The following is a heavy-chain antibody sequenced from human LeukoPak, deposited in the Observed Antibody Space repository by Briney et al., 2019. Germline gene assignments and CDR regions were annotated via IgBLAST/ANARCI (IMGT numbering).Heavy chain of an antibody. J-gene: IGHJ4*02. CDR3: AHSWRSQGCNGGSCYEFHY. V-gene: IGHV2-5*02. D-gene: IGHD2-15*01. CDR1: GFSLSTSGVG. Sequence: SGPTLVNPTQTLTLTSTFSGFSLSTSGVGVGWIRQPPGKALEWLAIIYWDDDERHSPSLKSRLTITKDTSKNQVVLTMTNMDPVDTATYYCAHSWRSQGCNGGSCYEFHYWGQGTLVAVSS. CDR2: IYWDDDE.